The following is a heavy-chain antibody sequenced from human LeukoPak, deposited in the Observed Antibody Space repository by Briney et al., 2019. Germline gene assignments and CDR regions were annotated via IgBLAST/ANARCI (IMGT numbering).Heavy chain of an antibody. D-gene: IGHD3-10*01. CDR3: ARVYFGSHGSGYVDY. CDR2: IYYSGST. J-gene: IGHJ4*02. Sequence: SETLSLTCTVSGGSISSGDYSWSWIRQPPGKGLEWIGYIYYSGSTYYNPSLKSRVTISVDTSKNQFSLKLSSVTAADTAVYFCARVYFGSHGSGYVDYWGQGTLVTVSS. V-gene: IGHV4-30-4*01. CDR1: GGSISSGDYS.